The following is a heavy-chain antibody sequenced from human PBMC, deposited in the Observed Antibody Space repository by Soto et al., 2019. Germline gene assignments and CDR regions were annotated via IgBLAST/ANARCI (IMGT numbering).Heavy chain of an antibody. CDR1: GFSLTTSGVG. D-gene: IGHD3-3*01. Sequence: QITLNESGPTQVKPRQTLTLTCTFSGFSLTTSGVGLGWIRQSPGKAPAWLALIYWDGDNRYSPSLKSKLTITKDPSKHQVVLTMADLDPADTATYYCAHRVLRTVFGLVTTTAIYFDFWGQGTPVAVSS. CDR3: AHRVLRTVFGLVTTTAIYFDF. J-gene: IGHJ4*02. V-gene: IGHV2-5*02. CDR2: IYWDGDN.